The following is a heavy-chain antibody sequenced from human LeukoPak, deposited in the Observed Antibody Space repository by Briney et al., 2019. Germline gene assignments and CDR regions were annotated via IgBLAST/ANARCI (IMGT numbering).Heavy chain of an antibody. J-gene: IGHJ4*02. CDR3: ARGGLSFDY. CDR2: IYYSGST. D-gene: IGHD2-8*02. CDR1: GGSISSYY. V-gene: IGHV4-59*01. Sequence: SETLSLTCTVSGGSISSYYWSWLRQPPGKGLEWVGYIYYSGSTNYNPSLKSRVTISVDTSKNQFSLKLSSVTAADTAVYYCARGGLSFDYWGQGTLVTVSS.